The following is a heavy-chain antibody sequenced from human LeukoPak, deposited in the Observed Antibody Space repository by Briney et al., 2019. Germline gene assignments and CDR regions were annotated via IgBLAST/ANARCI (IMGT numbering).Heavy chain of an antibody. CDR2: INSDGRSI. V-gene: IGHV3-74*01. CDR3: ASGGRVGDIFDI. CDR1: GFTFSTNW. J-gene: IGHJ3*02. Sequence: GGSLRLSCAASGFTFSTNWRYWVRQAPGKGLVWVSRINSDGRSIGYADSVKGRFTISRDNAYNTLYLQMNSLRAEDTALYYCASGGRVGDIFDIWGKGTMVRVSS. D-gene: IGHD2-15*01.